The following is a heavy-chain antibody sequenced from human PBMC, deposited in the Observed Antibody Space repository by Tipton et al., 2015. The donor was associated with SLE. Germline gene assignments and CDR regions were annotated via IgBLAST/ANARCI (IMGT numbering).Heavy chain of an antibody. Sequence: LRLSCTVSGGSISSYYWSWIRQPPGKGLEWIGFIYYSGSTNYNPSLKSRVTISVDTSKNQFSLKLSSVTAADTAVYYCARRNDYYYYGMDVWGQGTTVTVSS. J-gene: IGHJ6*02. V-gene: IGHV4-59*01. CDR3: ARRNDYYYYGMDV. CDR1: GGSISSYY. CDR2: IYYSGST.